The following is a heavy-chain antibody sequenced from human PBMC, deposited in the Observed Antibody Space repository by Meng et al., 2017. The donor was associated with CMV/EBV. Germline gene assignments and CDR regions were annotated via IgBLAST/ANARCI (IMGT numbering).Heavy chain of an antibody. V-gene: IGHV4-30-4*08. D-gene: IGHD1-14*01. Sequence: VQLQESRSRLVKPSQNLSPTRTVSGGFISSCDFIWSLIRPPPRKGPGLIWYIYYRGGTSHHPFPQSWVSLTRDTSNNPFPPKPNSVTAPETAGYYCARVMGPNRTPFYFYHWGQGTLVTVSS. CDR1: GGFISSCDFI. CDR2: IYYRGGT. CDR3: ARVMGPNRTPFYFYH. J-gene: IGHJ4*02.